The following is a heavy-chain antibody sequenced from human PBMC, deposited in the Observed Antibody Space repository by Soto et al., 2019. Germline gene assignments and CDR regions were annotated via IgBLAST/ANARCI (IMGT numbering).Heavy chain of an antibody. CDR2: ISWNSGSI. CDR3: AKGRAVAGHFDY. D-gene: IGHD6-19*01. J-gene: IGHJ4*02. V-gene: IGHV3-9*01. CDR1: GFTFDDYA. Sequence: EVHLVESGGGLVQPGRSLRLSCAASGFTFDDYAMHWVRQAPGKGLEWVSGISWNSGSIGYADSVKGRFTISRDNAKTSLYLQMNSLRAEETAWYYCAKGRAVAGHFDYWGKGTLVTVSS.